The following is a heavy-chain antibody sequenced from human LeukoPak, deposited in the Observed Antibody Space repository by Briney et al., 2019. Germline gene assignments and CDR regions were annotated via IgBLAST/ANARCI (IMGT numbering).Heavy chain of an antibody. Sequence: GGSLRLSCAASGFTLSSYWMSWVRQAPGKGLEWVANIKQDGSEKKYVEYVKGRFTISRDNAKNSLYLQMNSLRAEDTAVYYCARGGVYYDYVWGSYRSNYFDYWGQGTLVTVSS. J-gene: IGHJ4*02. D-gene: IGHD3-16*02. CDR3: ARGGVYYDYVWGSYRSNYFDY. CDR1: GFTLSSYW. CDR2: IKQDGSEK. V-gene: IGHV3-7*01.